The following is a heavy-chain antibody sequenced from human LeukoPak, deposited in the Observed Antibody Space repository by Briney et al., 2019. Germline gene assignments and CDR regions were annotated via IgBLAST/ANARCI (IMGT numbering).Heavy chain of an antibody. CDR1: GYTLTELS. V-gene: IGHV1-24*01. Sequence: VASVKVSCKVSGYTLTELSMHWVRQAPGKGLEWMGGFDPEDGETIYAQRFQGRVTMTEDTSTDTAYMELSSLRSEDTAVYYCSSYYYDSSGYGSGYWGQGTLVTVSS. J-gene: IGHJ4*02. CDR3: SSYYYDSSGYGSGY. D-gene: IGHD3-22*01. CDR2: FDPEDGET.